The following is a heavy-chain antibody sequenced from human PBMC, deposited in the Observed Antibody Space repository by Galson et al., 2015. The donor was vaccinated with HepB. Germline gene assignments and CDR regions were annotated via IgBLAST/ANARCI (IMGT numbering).Heavy chain of an antibody. Sequence: SLRLSCAASGLTFSSYGMHWVRQAPGKGLEWVAFIRYDGSNKYYADSVKGRFTISRDNSKNTLYLQMNSLRAEDTAVYYCANGGDPRVDYWGQWTLVTVSS. V-gene: IGHV3-30*02. CDR1: GLTFSSYG. J-gene: IGHJ4*02. CDR3: ANGGDPRVDY. CDR2: IRYDGSNK. D-gene: IGHD2-21*02.